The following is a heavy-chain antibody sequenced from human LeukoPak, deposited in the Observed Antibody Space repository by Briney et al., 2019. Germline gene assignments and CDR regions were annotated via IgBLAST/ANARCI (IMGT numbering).Heavy chain of an antibody. CDR3: ARDEDSRSYYQGYWCSDL. CDR2: IIPLFSPT. D-gene: IGHD1-26*01. CDR1: GGTFRPYA. J-gene: IGHJ2*01. V-gene: IGHV1-69*13. Sequence: GASVKVSCKASGGTFRPYAISWVRQAPGQGLEWMGGIIPLFSPTKYAQKFQGRLIFTADESMTTVYMELSSLTSEDTAVYYCARDEDSRSYYQGYWCSDLWGRGTLVTVSS.